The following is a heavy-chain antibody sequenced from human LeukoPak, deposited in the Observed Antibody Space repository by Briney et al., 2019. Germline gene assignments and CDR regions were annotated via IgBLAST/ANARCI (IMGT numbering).Heavy chain of an antibody. CDR2: INLNTGGT. Sequence: ASVKVSCKASGYTFSDYYIHWVRQAPGQGPEWMGWINLNTGGTNYAQKFDGRFSMTRDTSINTAFMELSDLTFDDTAVYYCGSVRGILSYFDLWGRGTLVTVSS. CDR1: GYTFSDYY. D-gene: IGHD3-16*01. J-gene: IGHJ2*01. V-gene: IGHV1-2*02. CDR3: GSVRGILSYFDL.